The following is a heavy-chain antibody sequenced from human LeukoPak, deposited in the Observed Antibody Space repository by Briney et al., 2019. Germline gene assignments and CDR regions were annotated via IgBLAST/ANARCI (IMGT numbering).Heavy chain of an antibody. Sequence: VASVKVSCKASGYTFTSYYMHWVRQAPGQGLEWMGIINPSGGSTSYAQKFQGRVTMTRDTSTSTVYMELSSLRSEDTAVYYCARGVIARWLHTGYDYFDYWAREPWSPSPQ. J-gene: IGHJ4*02. V-gene: IGHV1-46*01. CDR3: ARGVIARWLHTGYDYFDY. D-gene: IGHD5-24*01. CDR1: GYTFTSYY. CDR2: INPSGGST.